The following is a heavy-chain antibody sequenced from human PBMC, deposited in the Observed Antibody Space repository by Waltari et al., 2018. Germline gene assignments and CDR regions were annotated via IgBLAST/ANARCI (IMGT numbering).Heavy chain of an antibody. V-gene: IGHV4-34*01. CDR3: ARDSTAVAGTGDWFDP. D-gene: IGHD6-19*01. Sequence: QVQLQQWGAGLLKPSETLSLTCAVYGGSFSGYYWSWIRQPPGKGLEWIGEINHSGSTNYNPSLKSRFTISRDNAKNSLYLQMNSLRAEDTAVYYCARDSTAVAGTGDWFDPWGQGTLVTVSS. CDR1: GGSFSGYY. CDR2: INHSGST. J-gene: IGHJ5*02.